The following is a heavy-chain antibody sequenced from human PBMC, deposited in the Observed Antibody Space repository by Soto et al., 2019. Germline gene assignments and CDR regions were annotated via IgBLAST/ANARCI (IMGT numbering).Heavy chain of an antibody. CDR3: ARAPLFLGSSWPTDRGYYYYGMDV. CDR2: IKHSGST. V-gene: IGHV4-34*01. J-gene: IGHJ6*02. CDR1: PGSFSGYY. Sequence: SLTLSRTCAVYPGSFSGYYCSRSRQPPGKGLEWIGEIKHSGSTNYNTSLKSRVTISVDTSKNQFSLKLSSVTAADTAVYYCARAPLFLGSSWPTDRGYYYYGMDVWGQGTTVTVCS. D-gene: IGHD6-13*01.